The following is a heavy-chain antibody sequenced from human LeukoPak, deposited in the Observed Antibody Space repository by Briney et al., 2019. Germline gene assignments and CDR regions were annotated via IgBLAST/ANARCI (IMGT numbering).Heavy chain of an antibody. Sequence: PGGSLRLSCAASGFTFSTYGMNWVRQAPGKGLEWVSGISGNGGSTYYADSVKGRFTISRDNSKNTLYLQMNSLRAEDTAVYYCAKDGAHYDSTLYYFDYWGQGTLVTVSS. CDR3: AKDGAHYDSTLYYFDY. V-gene: IGHV3-23*01. J-gene: IGHJ4*02. D-gene: IGHD3-22*01. CDR2: ISGNGGST. CDR1: GFTFSTYG.